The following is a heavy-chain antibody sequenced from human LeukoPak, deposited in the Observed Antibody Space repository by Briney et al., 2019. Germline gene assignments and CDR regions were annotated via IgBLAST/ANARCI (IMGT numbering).Heavy chain of an antibody. J-gene: IGHJ4*02. V-gene: IGHV2-5*02. D-gene: IGHD6-13*01. CDR3: AHSLGAAGLFDY. Sequence: SGPTLVNPTQTLTLTCSFSGFSLSSNGVGVGWIRQPPGKALEWLAFIFSDDNQHYNPSLKTRLTITKDTSKNQVVLTMTNMDPVDTATYYCAHSLGAAGLFDYWGQGTLVTVSS. CDR2: IFSDDNQ. CDR1: GFSLSSNGVG.